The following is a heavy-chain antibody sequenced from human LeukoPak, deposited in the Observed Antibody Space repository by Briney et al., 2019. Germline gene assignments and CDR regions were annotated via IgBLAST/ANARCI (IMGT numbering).Heavy chain of an antibody. V-gene: IGHV4-39*01. CDR3: ANKVVPAEAFFDY. J-gene: IGHJ4*02. Sequence: NSSETLSLTCTASGGSISSSSYYWGWIRQPPGRGLEWIGSIYYSGSTYYNPSLKSRVTISVDTSKNQFSLKLSSVTAADTAVYYCANKVVPAEAFFDYWGQGTLVTVSS. D-gene: IGHD2-2*01. CDR1: GGSISSSSYY. CDR2: IYYSGST.